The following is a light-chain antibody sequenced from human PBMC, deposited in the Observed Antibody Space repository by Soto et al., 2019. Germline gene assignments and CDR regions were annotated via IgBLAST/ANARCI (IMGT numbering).Light chain of an antibody. CDR1: QSVKEY. Sequence: VCTQSPATLSLSPGARVTLSCRVSQSVKEYVAWYHHRPGQAPRLIIYDASTRAADIPARFSGDVYGTYYTLTISSLEPEEFANYDGQQCTIWLPIPSCQGTLLEIK. CDR2: DAS. J-gene: IGKJ5*01. V-gene: IGKV3-11*01. CDR3: QQCTIWLPIP.